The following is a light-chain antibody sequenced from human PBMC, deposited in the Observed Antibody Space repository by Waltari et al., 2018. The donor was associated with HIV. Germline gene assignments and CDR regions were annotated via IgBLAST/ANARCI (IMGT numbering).Light chain of an antibody. J-gene: IGLJ2*01. Sequence: QVVLTHAPSASASLGTSVNFPCTLSSGHSSYDIAWHHHPPGTGPGYLMKLHSDGSHNMEDSITDRFSRSSSGAERHLIVSGLHSDDEPAYYCQTWGSGIVIFGGGTILTVL. CDR1: SGHSSYD. V-gene: IGLV4-69*01. CDR3: QTWGSGIVI. CDR2: LHSDGSH.